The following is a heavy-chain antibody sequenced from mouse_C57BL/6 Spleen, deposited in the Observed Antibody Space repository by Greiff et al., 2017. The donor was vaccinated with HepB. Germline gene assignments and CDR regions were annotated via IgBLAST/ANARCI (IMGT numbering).Heavy chain of an antibody. V-gene: IGHV1-50*01. D-gene: IGHD1-1*01. CDR3: AKTTVVGNCFDY. J-gene: IGHJ2*01. Sequence: QVQLQQPGAELVKPGASVKLSCKASGYTFTSYWMQWVKQRPGQGLEWIGEIDPSDSYTNYNQKFKGKATLTVDTSSSTAYVQLSSLTSEDSAVYYCAKTTVVGNCFDYWGQGTTLTVSS. CDR2: IDPSDSYT. CDR1: GYTFTSYW.